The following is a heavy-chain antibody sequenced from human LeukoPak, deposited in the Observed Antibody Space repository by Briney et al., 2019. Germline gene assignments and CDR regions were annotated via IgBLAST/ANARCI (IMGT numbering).Heavy chain of an antibody. Sequence: GGSLRLSCAASGFIFNNYAMTWVRQAPGKGLEWVSAISGGGSTYYADSVKGRFTISRDNPKNALYLQMNSLRAEDTAVYYCAKSRWETYAVRAFDIWGQGTMVTVSS. CDR2: ISGGGST. J-gene: IGHJ3*02. CDR1: GFIFNNYA. CDR3: AKSRWETYAVRAFDI. V-gene: IGHV3-23*01. D-gene: IGHD1-26*01.